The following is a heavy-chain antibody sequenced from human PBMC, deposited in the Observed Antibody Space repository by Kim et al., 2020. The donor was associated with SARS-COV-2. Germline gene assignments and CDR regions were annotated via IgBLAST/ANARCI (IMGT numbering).Heavy chain of an antibody. CDR2: ISSSSSTI. CDR3: ARSHYDILTGYSPYNWFVP. J-gene: IGHJ5*02. D-gene: IGHD3-9*01. V-gene: IGHV3-48*02. Sequence: GGSLRLSCAASGFTFSSYSMNWVRQAPGKGLEWVSYISSSSSTINYADSVKGRFTISRDNAKNSLYLQMNSLRDEDTAVYYCARSHYDILTGYSPYNWFVPWGQGTLVTVSS. CDR1: GFTFSSYS.